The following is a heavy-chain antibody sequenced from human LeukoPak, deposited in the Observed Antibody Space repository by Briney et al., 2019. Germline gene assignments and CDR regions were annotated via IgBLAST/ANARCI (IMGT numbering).Heavy chain of an antibody. CDR1: GYTFTGYY. CDR3: ARGETGTTCCDYYYYGMDV. Sequence: ASVKVSCKASGYTFTGYYMHWVRQAPGQGLEWMGWINPNSGNTNYAQKLQGRVTMTTDTSTSTAYMELRSLRSDDTAVYYCARGETGTTCCDYYYYGMDVWGQGTTVTVSS. CDR2: INPNSGNT. V-gene: IGHV1-18*04. D-gene: IGHD1-1*01. J-gene: IGHJ6*02.